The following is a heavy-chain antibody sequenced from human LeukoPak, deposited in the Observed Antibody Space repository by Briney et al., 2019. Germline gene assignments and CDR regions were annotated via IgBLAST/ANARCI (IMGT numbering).Heavy chain of an antibody. CDR1: GGSISSGDYY. CDR2: IYYSGST. J-gene: IGHJ4*02. Sequence: SETLSLTCDVSGGSISSGDYYWSWIRQPPGKGLEWIGYIYYSGSTYYNPSLKSRVTISVDTSKNQFSLKLSSVTAADTAVYYCAREIGYYGSWGYFDYWGQGTLVTVSS. D-gene: IGHD3-10*01. V-gene: IGHV4-30-4*01. CDR3: AREIGYYGSWGYFDY.